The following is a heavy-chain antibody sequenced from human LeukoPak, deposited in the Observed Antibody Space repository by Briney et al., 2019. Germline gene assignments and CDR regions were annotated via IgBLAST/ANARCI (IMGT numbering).Heavy chain of an antibody. V-gene: IGHV3-30*18. CDR3: AKGYYYDSSGYYQYYFDY. CDR2: ISYDGSNK. CDR1: GFTFSSYG. D-gene: IGHD3-22*01. Sequence: SGGSLRLSCAASGFTFSSYGMHWVRQAPGKGLEWVAVISYDGSNKYYADSVKGRFTISRDNSKNTLYLQMNSLRAEDTAVYYCAKGYYYDSSGYYQYYFDYWGQGTLVTVSS. J-gene: IGHJ4*02.